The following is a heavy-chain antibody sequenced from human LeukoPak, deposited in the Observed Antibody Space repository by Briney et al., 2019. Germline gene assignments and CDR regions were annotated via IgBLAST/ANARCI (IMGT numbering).Heavy chain of an antibody. CDR3: AKEGTTVVTPFDC. Sequence: GGSLRLSCVASGYTFSSYAMSWVRQAPGKGLEWVSVISGSGGHTYYADSVKGRFTISRDNFKNTLYLQMSSLRAEDTAVYYCAKEGTTVVTPFDCWGQGTLVTVSS. CDR2: ISGSGGHT. D-gene: IGHD4-23*01. J-gene: IGHJ4*02. CDR1: GYTFSSYA. V-gene: IGHV3-23*01.